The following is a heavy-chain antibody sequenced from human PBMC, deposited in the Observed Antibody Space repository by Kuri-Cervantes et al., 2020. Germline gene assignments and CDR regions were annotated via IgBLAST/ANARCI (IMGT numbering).Heavy chain of an antibody. D-gene: IGHD1-20*01. CDR3: AKRGYNWTPPDY. Sequence: GGSLRLSCAASGFTFSSYGMHWVRQAPGKGLEWVAVISYDGSNKYYADSVKGRFTISRDNSKNTLYLQMNSLRAEDTAVYYCAKRGYNWTPPDYWGQGTLVTVSS. CDR2: ISYDGSNK. V-gene: IGHV3-30*18. CDR1: GFTFSSYG. J-gene: IGHJ4*02.